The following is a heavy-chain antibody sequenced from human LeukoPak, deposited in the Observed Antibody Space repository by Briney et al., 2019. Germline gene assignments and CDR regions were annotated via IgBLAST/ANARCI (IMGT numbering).Heavy chain of an antibody. CDR1: GGSISSSSYY. CDR2: IYYSGST. D-gene: IGHD6-13*01. J-gene: IGHJ4*02. Sequence: SETLSLTCTVSGGSISSSSYYWGWIRQPPGRGLEWIESIYYSGSTYYNPSLKSRVTISVDTSKNQFSLKLSSVTAADTAVYYCASRAQIAAAGSFDYWGQGTLVTVSS. V-gene: IGHV4-39*01. CDR3: ASRAQIAAAGSFDY.